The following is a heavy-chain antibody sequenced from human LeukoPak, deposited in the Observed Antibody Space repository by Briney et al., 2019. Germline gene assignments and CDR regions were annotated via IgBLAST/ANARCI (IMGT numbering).Heavy chain of an antibody. CDR1: GYTFTSYY. D-gene: IGHD6-13*01. CDR2: INPSGGST. V-gene: IGHV1-46*01. J-gene: IGHJ5*02. CDR3: ARDSQVAAAGEVNWFDP. Sequence: ASVKVSCKASGYTFTSYYMHWVRQAPGQGLEWMGIINPSGGSTSYAQKFQGRVTMTRDMSTSTVYMELSSLRSEDTAVYYCARDSQVAAAGEVNWFDPWGQGTLVTVSS.